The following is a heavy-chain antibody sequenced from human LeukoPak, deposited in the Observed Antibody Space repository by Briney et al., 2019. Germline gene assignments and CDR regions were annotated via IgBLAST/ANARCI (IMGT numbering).Heavy chain of an antibody. V-gene: IGHV4-59*08. Sequence: PSETLSLTCTVSGGSISSHYWSWIRQPPGKGLEWIGYIYYSGSTNYNPSLKSRVTISVDTSKNQFSLKLSSVTAADTAVYYCARRVAAGIRFDYWGQGTLVTVSS. CDR2: IYYSGST. J-gene: IGHJ4*02. CDR3: ARRVAAGIRFDY. D-gene: IGHD6-13*01. CDR1: GGSISSHY.